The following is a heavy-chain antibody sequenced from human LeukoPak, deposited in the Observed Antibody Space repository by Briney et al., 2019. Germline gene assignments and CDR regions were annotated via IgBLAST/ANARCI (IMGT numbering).Heavy chain of an antibody. CDR2: ISSSSSYI. J-gene: IGHJ5*02. V-gene: IGHV3-21*01. D-gene: IGHD1-1*01. Sequence: GGSLRLSCAASGFTFSSYSMNWVRQAPGKGLEWVSSISSSSSYIYYADSVKGRFAISRDNAKNSLYLQMNSLRAEDTAVYYCARAFWKRSNNWFDPWGQGTLVTVSS. CDR1: GFTFSSYS. CDR3: ARAFWKRSNNWFDP.